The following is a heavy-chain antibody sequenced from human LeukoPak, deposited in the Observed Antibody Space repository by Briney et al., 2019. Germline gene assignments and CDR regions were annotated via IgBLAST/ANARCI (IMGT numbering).Heavy chain of an antibody. V-gene: IGHV4-59*08. J-gene: IGHJ2*01. D-gene: IGHD5-18*01. CDR2: VHYTGST. Sequence: PSETLSLTCTVSGGSISSYYWSWLRQPPGKGLEWIGYVHYTGSTNYNPSLKSRVTISVDTSKNQFSLKLSSVTAADTAVYYCARPAVNSYGYIEDWYFDLWGRGTLVTVSS. CDR1: GGSISSYY. CDR3: ARPAVNSYGYIEDWYFDL.